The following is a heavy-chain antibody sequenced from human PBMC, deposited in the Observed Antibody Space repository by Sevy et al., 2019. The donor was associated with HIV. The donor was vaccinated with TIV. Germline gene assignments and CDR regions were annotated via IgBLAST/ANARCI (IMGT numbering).Heavy chain of an antibody. CDR3: ARALSGSGSSFDY. CDR1: GFTVSSNY. D-gene: IGHD3-10*01. CDR2: IYSGGST. J-gene: IGHJ4*02. V-gene: IGHV3-53*01. Sequence: GGSLRLSCAASGFTVSSNYMSWVRQAPGKGLEWVSVIYSGGSTYYADSVKGRFTISRDNSKNTLYLQMNRLRAEDTAVYYCARALSGSGSSFDYWGQGTLVTVSS.